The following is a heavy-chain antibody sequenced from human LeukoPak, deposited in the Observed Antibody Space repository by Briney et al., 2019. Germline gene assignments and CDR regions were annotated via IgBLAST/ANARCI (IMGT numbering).Heavy chain of an antibody. J-gene: IGHJ4*02. CDR1: GGSISSYY. V-gene: IGHV4-59*08. D-gene: IGHD2/OR15-2a*01. CDR3: AGHHPRNTVDF. CDR2: ISDIGSI. Sequence: IPSETLSLTCTVSGGSISSYYWSWIRQPPGKGLEWIAYISDIGSINYNPSLKSRVTISLDTSKNQFSLKLGSVTAADTAVYYCAGHHPRNTVDFWGQGTLVTVSS.